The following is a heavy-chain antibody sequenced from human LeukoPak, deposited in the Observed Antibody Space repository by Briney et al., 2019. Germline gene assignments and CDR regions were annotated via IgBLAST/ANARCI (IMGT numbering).Heavy chain of an antibody. V-gene: IGHV3-9*01. J-gene: IGHJ2*01. Sequence: PGGSLRLSCAASGFTFSSYEMNWVRQAPGKGLEWVSGISWNSGSIGYADSVKGRFTISRDNAKNSLYLQMNSLRAEDTAVYYCARDLYYGSGSSPPPFDLWGRGTLVTVSS. CDR2: ISWNSGSI. D-gene: IGHD3-10*01. CDR1: GFTFSSYE. CDR3: ARDLYYGSGSSPPPFDL.